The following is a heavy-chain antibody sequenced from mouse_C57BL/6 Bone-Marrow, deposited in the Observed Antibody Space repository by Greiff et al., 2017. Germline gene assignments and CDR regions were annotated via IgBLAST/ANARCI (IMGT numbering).Heavy chain of an antibody. CDR1: GYTFTSYW. Sequence: QVQLQQPGAELVKPGASVKLSCKASGYTFTSYWMQWVKQRPGQGLEWIGEIDPSDSYTNNNQKFKGKATLTLDTSSRTAYMQLSNLTSEVSAVYYCAREGYYRSSWFAYWGQGTLVTVSA. D-gene: IGHD1-1*01. V-gene: IGHV1-50*01. CDR3: AREGYYRSSWFAY. CDR2: IDPSDSYT. J-gene: IGHJ3*01.